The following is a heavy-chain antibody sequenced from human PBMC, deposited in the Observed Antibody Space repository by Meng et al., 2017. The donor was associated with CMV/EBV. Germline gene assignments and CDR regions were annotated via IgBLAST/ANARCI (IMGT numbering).Heavy chain of an antibody. CDR1: GFTFSSYA. D-gene: IGHD2-2*01. J-gene: IGHJ4*02. CDR2: ISGSGGST. V-gene: IGHV3-23*01. Sequence: GGSLRLSCAASGFTFSSYAMSWVRQAPGKGLEWVSAISGSGGSTYYADSVKGRFTISRDNSKNTLYLQMNSLRAEDTAVYYCAKPIVVVPAAIESGFDYRGQGTLVTVSS. CDR3: AKPIVVVPAAIESGFDY.